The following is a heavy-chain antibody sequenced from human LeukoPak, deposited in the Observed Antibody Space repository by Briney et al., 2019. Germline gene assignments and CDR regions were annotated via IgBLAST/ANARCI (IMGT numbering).Heavy chain of an antibody. CDR2: INHSGST. D-gene: IGHD3-10*01. Sequence: SETLSLTCTVYGVSFSGYYWSWVRQPPGKGLEWIGEINHSGSTNYNPSLKSRVTISVDTSKNHFSLKLSSVTAADTAVYYCARGRSEGSYFDYWGQGTLVTVSS. V-gene: IGHV4-34*01. CDR3: ARGRSEGSYFDY. CDR1: GVSFSGYY. J-gene: IGHJ4*02.